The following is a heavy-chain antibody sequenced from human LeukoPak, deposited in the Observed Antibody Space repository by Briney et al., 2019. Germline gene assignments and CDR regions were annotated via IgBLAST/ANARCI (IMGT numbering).Heavy chain of an antibody. CDR1: GFTFSSYG. D-gene: IGHD5-24*01. J-gene: IGHJ4*02. CDR2: IWYDGSNK. V-gene: IGHV3-33*01. Sequence: GGSLRVSCAASGFTFSSYGMHWVRQAPGKGLEWVAVIWYDGSNKYYADSVKGRFTISRDNSKNTLYLQMNSLRAEDTAVYYCARDREMDTMTSFDYWGQGTLVTVSS. CDR3: ARDREMDTMTSFDY.